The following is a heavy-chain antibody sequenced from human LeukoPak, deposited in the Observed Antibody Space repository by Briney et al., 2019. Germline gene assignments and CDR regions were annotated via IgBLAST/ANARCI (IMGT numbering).Heavy chain of an antibody. D-gene: IGHD2-15*01. V-gene: IGHV3-23*01. J-gene: IGHJ4*02. CDR3: AKCCSGGSCYNPSLPSRTSSYYFDY. Sequence: GGSLRLSCAASGFTFSSYAMSWVRQAPGKGLEWVSAISGSGGSTYYADSVKGRFTISRDNSKNTLYLQMNSLRAEDTAVYYCAKCCSGGSCYNPSLPSRTSSYYFDYCGQGTLVTVSS. CDR2: ISGSGGST. CDR1: GFTFSSYA.